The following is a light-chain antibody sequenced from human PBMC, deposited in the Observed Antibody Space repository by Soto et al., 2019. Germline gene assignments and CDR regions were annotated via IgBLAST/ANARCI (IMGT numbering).Light chain of an antibody. CDR1: QSLLHSDGSTY. Sequence: DVVLSQSPLSLPVTLGQPASISCRSSQSLLHSDGSTYLNWLHQRPGQSPRRLIYKDSKRDAGVPERFSGSGSATAFTPHISSVEADDVGVFYCAQGTSWRPYTFGQGTRVEIK. J-gene: IGKJ2*01. V-gene: IGKV2-30*02. CDR2: KDS. CDR3: AQGTSWRPYT.